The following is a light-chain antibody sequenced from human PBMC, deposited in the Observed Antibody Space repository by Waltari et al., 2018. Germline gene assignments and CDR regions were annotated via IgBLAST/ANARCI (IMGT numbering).Light chain of an antibody. CDR2: GNN. CDR1: SSSIGAGYD. Sequence: QSVLTQPPSVSGAPGQMVTISCTGSSSSIGAGYDVNWYQQLPGTAPKLLIYGNNNRPSGVPDRFSGSKSGTSASLAITGLQAEDEADYYCQSYDSSLSGSVFGGGTILTVL. V-gene: IGLV1-40*01. J-gene: IGLJ2*01. CDR3: QSYDSSLSGSV.